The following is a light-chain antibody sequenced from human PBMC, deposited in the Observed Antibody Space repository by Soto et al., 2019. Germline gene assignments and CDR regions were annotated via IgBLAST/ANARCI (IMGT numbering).Light chain of an antibody. CDR2: LNSDGSH. CDR1: SGHSSYA. Sequence: QSVLTQSPSASASLGASVKLTCTLSSGHSSYAIAWYQQQPEKGPRYLMKLNSDGSHSKGDGIPDRFSGSSSGAERYLTISSLQSEDEADYYCQTWGTGPYVVFGGGTKLTVL. J-gene: IGLJ2*01. CDR3: QTWGTGPYVV. V-gene: IGLV4-69*01.